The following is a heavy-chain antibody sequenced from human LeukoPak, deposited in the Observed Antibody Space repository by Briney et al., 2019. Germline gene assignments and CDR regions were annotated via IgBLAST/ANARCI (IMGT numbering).Heavy chain of an antibody. D-gene: IGHD3-10*01. CDR2: ISWNSGSI. CDR3: ARDHGSYYGSGSYYYGMDV. V-gene: IGHV3-9*01. J-gene: IGHJ6*02. Sequence: GRSLRLSCAASGFTFDDYAMHWVRQAPGKGLEWVSGISWNSGSIGYADSVKGRFTISRDNAKNSLYLQMNSLRAEDTALYHCARDHGSYYGSGSYYYGMDVWGQGTTVTVSS. CDR1: GFTFDDYA.